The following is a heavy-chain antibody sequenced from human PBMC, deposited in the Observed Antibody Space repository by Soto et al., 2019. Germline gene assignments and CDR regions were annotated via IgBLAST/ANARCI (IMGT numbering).Heavy chain of an antibody. CDR1: GFTFSSYS. V-gene: IGHV3-48*04. Sequence: HPGVSLRLSCAAAGFTFSSYSMNWVRQAPGKGLEWVSYISSSSSTIYYADSVKGRFTISRDNAKNSLYLQMNSLRAEDTAVYYCARASDYGDYARASWFDPWGQGTLVNVSS. J-gene: IGHJ5*02. CDR2: ISSSSSTI. CDR3: ARASDYGDYARASWFDP. D-gene: IGHD4-17*01.